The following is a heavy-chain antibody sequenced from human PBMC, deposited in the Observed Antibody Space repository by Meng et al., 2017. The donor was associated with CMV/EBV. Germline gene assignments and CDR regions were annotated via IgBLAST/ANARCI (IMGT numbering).Heavy chain of an antibody. CDR2: IYHSGST. J-gene: IGHJ3*02. CDR3: ARPYLFQAAGELDAFDI. CDR1: GYSISSGYY. V-gene: IGHV4-38-2*02. Sequence: SETLSLTCTVSGYSISSGYYWGWIRQPPGKGLEWIGSIYHSGSTYYNPSLKSRVTISVDTSKNQFSLKLSSVTAADTAVYYCARPYLFQAAGELDAFDIWGRGTMVTVSS. D-gene: IGHD1-26*01.